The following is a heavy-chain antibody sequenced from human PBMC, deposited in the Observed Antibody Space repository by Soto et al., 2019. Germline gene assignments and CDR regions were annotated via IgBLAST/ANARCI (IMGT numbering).Heavy chain of an antibody. D-gene: IGHD3-10*01. J-gene: IGHJ4*02. CDR2: IYHSGTT. V-gene: IGHV4-30-2*01. CDR3: ARGAGRFWNYFDY. CDR1: GGSISSGDYS. Sequence: SETLSLTCAVSGGSISSGDYSWNWIRQPPGKGLEWIGYIYHSGTTYYNPSLKSRVTISVDRSKNQFSLKLTSVTAADTAVYYCARGAGRFWNYFDYWGQGTLVTVSS.